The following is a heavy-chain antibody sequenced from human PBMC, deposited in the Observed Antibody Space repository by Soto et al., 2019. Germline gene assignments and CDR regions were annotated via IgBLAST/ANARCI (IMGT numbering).Heavy chain of an antibody. J-gene: IGHJ4*02. CDR3: AKKAPGYCSGGSCYSVPFDY. Sequence: GGSLRLSCAASGFTFSSYAMSWVRQAPGKGLEWVSAISGSGGSTYYADSVKGRFTISRDNSKNTLYLQMNSLRAEDTAVYYCAKKAPGYCSGGSCYSVPFDYWGQGTLVTVSS. CDR1: GFTFSSYA. V-gene: IGHV3-23*01. D-gene: IGHD2-15*01. CDR2: ISGSGGST.